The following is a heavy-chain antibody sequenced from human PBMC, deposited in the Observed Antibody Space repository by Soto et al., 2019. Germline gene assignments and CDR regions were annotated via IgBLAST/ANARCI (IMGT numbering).Heavy chain of an antibody. J-gene: IGHJ3*02. Sequence: GGSLRLSCAASGFTFSSYGMHWVRQAPGKGLEWVAVISYDGSNKYYADSVKGRFTISRDNSKNTLYLQMNSLRAEDTAVYYCAKKYYDFWSGYYSLWAFDIWGQGTMVTVSS. D-gene: IGHD3-3*01. CDR1: GFTFSSYG. V-gene: IGHV3-30*18. CDR2: ISYDGSNK. CDR3: AKKYYDFWSGYYSLWAFDI.